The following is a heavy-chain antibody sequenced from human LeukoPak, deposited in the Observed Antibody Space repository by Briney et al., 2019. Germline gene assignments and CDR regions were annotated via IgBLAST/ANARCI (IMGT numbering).Heavy chain of an antibody. CDR3: ARPWTVATHYYMDV. CDR2: INHSGST. Sequence: PSETLSLTCAVYGGPFSGYYWSWIRQPPGKGLEWIGEINHSGSTNYNPSLKSRVTISVDTSKNQFSLKLSSVTAADTAVYYCARPWTVATHYYMDVWGKGTTVTVSS. D-gene: IGHD5-12*01. V-gene: IGHV4-34*01. CDR1: GGPFSGYY. J-gene: IGHJ6*03.